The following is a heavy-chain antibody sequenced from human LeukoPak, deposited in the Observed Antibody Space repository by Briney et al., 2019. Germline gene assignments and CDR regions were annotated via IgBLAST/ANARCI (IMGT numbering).Heavy chain of an antibody. CDR2: IYYSGST. Sequence: SETLSLTCTVSGGSISSYYWSWIRQPPGKGLEWIGYIYYSGSTNYNPSLKSRVTISVDTSKNQFSLKLSSVTAADTAVYYCARQRVSYYYYYGMDVWGQGTTVTVSS. V-gene: IGHV4-59*01. CDR1: GGSISSYY. D-gene: IGHD6-25*01. J-gene: IGHJ6*02. CDR3: ARQRVSYYYYYGMDV.